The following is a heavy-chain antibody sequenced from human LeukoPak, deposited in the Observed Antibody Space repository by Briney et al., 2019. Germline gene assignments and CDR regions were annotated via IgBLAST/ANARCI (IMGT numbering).Heavy chain of an antibody. CDR2: MNPNSGNT. J-gene: IGHJ6*03. CDR3: ARGMTTVTTRYYYYYMDV. V-gene: IGHV1-8*03. D-gene: IGHD4-17*01. Sequence: ASVKVSCKASGYTFTSYDINWVRQATGQGLEWMGWMNPNSGNTGYAQKFQGRVTITRNTSISTAYMELSSLRSEDTAVYYCARGMTTVTTRYYYYYMDVWGKATTVTVSS. CDR1: GYTFTSYD.